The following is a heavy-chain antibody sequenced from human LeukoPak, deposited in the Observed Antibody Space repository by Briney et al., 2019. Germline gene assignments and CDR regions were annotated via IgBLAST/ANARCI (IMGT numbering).Heavy chain of an antibody. Sequence: GGSLRLSCAVSAFTFSSYSMNWVRQAPGKGLEWVSYISSSSTIYYADSVKGRFTISRDNAKNSLYLQMNSLRAEDTAVYYCARQTTRYKDVWGKGTTVTVSS. CDR2: ISSSSTI. CDR1: AFTFSSYS. CDR3: ARQTTRYKDV. J-gene: IGHJ6*03. V-gene: IGHV3-48*01. D-gene: IGHD4-17*01.